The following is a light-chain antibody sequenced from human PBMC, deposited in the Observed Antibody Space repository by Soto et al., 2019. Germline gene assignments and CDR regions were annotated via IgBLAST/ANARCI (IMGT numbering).Light chain of an antibody. CDR2: GAS. Sequence: EIGWTQSPGTLSLSPVERATLSCRASQSFSRSYLAWYQKKAGQAPSLRIYGASSRATGIPDRFSSSRSGTDFTLTISSLEPEDVVVYYCQRYGSSPPTFGQGTKVEI. J-gene: IGKJ1*01. CDR3: QRYGSSPPT. V-gene: IGKV3-20*01. CDR1: QSFSRSY.